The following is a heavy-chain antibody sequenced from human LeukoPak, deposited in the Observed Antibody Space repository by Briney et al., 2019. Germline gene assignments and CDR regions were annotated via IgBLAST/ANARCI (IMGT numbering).Heavy chain of an antibody. J-gene: IGHJ4*02. V-gene: IGHV4-39*07. CDR2: IYYSGST. CDR3: ARGYCSSTSCPDFDY. CDR1: GGSISSSSYY. Sequence: SETLSLTCTVSGGSISSSSYYWGWIRQPRGKGLEWIGSIYYSGSTYYNPSLKSRVTISVDTSKNQFSLKLSSVTAADTAVYYCARGYCSSTSCPDFDYWGQGTLVTVSS. D-gene: IGHD2-2*01.